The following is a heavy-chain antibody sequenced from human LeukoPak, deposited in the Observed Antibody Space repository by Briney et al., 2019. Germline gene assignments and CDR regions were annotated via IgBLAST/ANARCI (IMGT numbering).Heavy chain of an antibody. J-gene: IGHJ6*04. CDR3: ARGPVENCSGGSCYDYGMDV. Sequence: SVKVSCKASGGTFSSYAISWVRQAPGQGLEWMGGIIPIFGTANYAQKFQGRVTINADESTSTAYMELSSLRSEDTAVYYCARGPVENCSGGSCYDYGMDVWGKGTTVTVSS. D-gene: IGHD2-15*01. V-gene: IGHV1-69*13. CDR2: IIPIFGTA. CDR1: GGTFSSYA.